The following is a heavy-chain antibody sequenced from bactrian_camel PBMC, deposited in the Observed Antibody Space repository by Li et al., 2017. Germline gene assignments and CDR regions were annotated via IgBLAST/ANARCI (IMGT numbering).Heavy chain of an antibody. V-gene: IGHV3S1*01. CDR1: GYAYSDGYC. CDR2: IYTGGGDST. CDR3: AAQFLEASCAVVHAIDN. D-gene: IGHD1*01. Sequence: HVQLVESGGGSVQAGGSLRLSCVVSGYAYSDGYCMGWFRQAPGKEREGVAVIYTGGGDSTYYADSVKGRFTISEDNAKNKVYLQMNSLKPEDTAMYYCAAQFLEASCAVVHAIDNWGQGTQVTVS. J-gene: IGHJ4*01.